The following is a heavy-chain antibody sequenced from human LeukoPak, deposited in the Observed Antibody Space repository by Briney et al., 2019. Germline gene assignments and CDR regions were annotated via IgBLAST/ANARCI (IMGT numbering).Heavy chain of an antibody. V-gene: IGHV3-11*04. CDR3: ASDSPYSSSWAY. J-gene: IGHJ4*02. D-gene: IGHD6-13*01. CDR2: ISSSGSTI. CDR1: GFTFSDYY. Sequence: GGSLRLSCAASGFTFSDYYMSWIRQAPGKGLEWASYISSSGSTIYYADSVKGRLTISRDNAKNSLYLQMNSLRAEDTAVYYCASDSPYSSSWAYWGQGTLVTVSS.